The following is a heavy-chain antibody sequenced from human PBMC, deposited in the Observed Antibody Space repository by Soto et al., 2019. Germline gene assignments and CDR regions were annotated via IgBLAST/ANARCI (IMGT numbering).Heavy chain of an antibody. CDR1: GGSISSSNW. Sequence: QVQLQESGPGLVKPSGTLSLTCAVSGGSISSSNWWSWVRQPPGKGLEWIGEICHSGSTNYNPSRTRRVTLSVDKSKNQLSLRQSSVTAADTAVYYWPGIGGRYSNWFDPWGQGTLVTVSS. V-gene: IGHV4-4*02. D-gene: IGHD1-26*01. CDR2: ICHSGST. J-gene: IGHJ5*02. CDR3: PGIGGRYSNWFDP.